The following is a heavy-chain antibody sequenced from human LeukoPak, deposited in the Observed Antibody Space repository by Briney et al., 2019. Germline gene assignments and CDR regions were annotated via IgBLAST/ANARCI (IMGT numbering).Heavy chain of an antibody. CDR2: FSVRYNVI. CDR3: AKDMPWESEVISYYFDY. J-gene: IGHJ4*02. CDR1: GFSLTNFD. V-gene: IGHV3-48*04. D-gene: IGHD3-22*01. Sequence: PGGSLRLSCAASGFSLTNFDMNWIRQAPGKGLEWVSFFSVRYNVIYYADSVKGRFTISRDNAKNSLYLQMNSLRAEDTALYYCAKDMPWESEVISYYFDYWGQGTLVTVSS.